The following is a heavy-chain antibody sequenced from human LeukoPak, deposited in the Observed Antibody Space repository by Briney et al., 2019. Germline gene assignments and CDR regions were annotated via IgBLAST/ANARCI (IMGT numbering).Heavy chain of an antibody. CDR1: GFTFSSYA. D-gene: IGHD6-6*01. CDR3: AKVGIAARPGRWMLDAFDI. Sequence: QTGGSLRLSCAASGFTFSSYAMSWVRQAPGKGLEWVSAISGSGGSTYYADSVKGRFTISRDNSKNTLYLQMNSLRAEDTAVYYRAKVGIAARPGRWMLDAFDIWGQGTMVTVSS. J-gene: IGHJ3*02. CDR2: ISGSGGST. V-gene: IGHV3-23*01.